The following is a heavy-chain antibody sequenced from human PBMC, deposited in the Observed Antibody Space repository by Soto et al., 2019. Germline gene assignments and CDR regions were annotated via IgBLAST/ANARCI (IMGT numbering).Heavy chain of an antibody. CDR1: GDPITSYF. CDR3: ARTLSGFKYGSRQFYFDY. CDR2: VFPGGPT. D-gene: IGHD3-10*01. Sequence: SETLSLPCNVSGDPITSYFWTWIRQPAGKGLEWIGHVFPGGPTSHNSSLKSRVSMSIDTSKNQFSLTLTFVTAADTAVYYCARTLSGFKYGSRQFYFDYWGQGNLVTVSS. J-gene: IGHJ4*02. V-gene: IGHV4-4*07.